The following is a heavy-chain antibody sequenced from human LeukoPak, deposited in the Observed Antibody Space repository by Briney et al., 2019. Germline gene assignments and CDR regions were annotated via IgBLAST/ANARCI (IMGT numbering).Heavy chain of an antibody. CDR3: ARGKYSSSWDYLDY. J-gene: IGHJ4*02. D-gene: IGHD6-13*01. Sequence: GGSLRLSCAASGFTFDDYAMHWVRQAPGKGLEWVSGISWNSGSIGYADSVKGRFTISRDNAKNSLYPQMNSLRAEDTALYYCARGKYSSSWDYLDYWGQVTLVTVSS. V-gene: IGHV3-9*01. CDR2: ISWNSGSI. CDR1: GFTFDDYA.